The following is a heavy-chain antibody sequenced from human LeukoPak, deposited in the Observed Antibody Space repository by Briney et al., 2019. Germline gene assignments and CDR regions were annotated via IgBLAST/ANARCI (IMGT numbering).Heavy chain of an antibody. D-gene: IGHD1-7*01. CDR2: INPDGSTR. CDR1: GFTFSSSW. V-gene: IGHV3-7*01. CDR3: AKLLGTATRYDY. Sequence: GGSLRLSCVTSGFTFSSSWMSWVRQAPGKGLEWVASINPDGSTRHHVDSVKGRFTISRDNAKKSLFLQMGALRAGDTAVYFCAKLLGTATRYDYWGLGTLVIVSS. J-gene: IGHJ4*02.